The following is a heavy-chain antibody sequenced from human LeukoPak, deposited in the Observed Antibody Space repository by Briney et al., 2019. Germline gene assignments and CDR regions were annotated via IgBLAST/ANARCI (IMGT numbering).Heavy chain of an antibody. CDR2: INHSGST. Sequence: SETLSLTCTVSGGSISSYYWSWIRQPPGKGLEWIGEINHSGSTNYNPSLKSRVTISVDTSKNQFSLKLSSVTAADTAVYYCARVGEMATIIDWGQGTLVTVSS. CDR3: ARVGEMATIID. D-gene: IGHD5-24*01. J-gene: IGHJ4*02. V-gene: IGHV4-34*01. CDR1: GGSISSYY.